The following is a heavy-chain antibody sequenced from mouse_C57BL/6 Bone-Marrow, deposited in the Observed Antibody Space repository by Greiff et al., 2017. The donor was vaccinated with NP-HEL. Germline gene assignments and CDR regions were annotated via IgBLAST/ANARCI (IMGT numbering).Heavy chain of an antibody. CDR2: FYPGSGSI. V-gene: IGHV1-62-2*01. D-gene: IGHD2-4*01. J-gene: IGHJ2*01. Sequence: QVQLQQSGAELVKPGASVKLSCKASGYTFTEYTIHWVKQRSGQGLEWIGWFYPGSGSIKYNEKFKDKATLTADKSSCTVYMVLSRLTSEDSAVYFCARHEERGLRRVGYFDYWGQGTTLTVSS. CDR1: GYTFTEYT. CDR3: ARHEERGLRRVGYFDY.